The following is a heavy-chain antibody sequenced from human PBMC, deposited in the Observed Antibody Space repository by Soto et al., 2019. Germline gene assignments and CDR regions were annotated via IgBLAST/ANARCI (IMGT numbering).Heavy chain of an antibody. CDR3: AREATWQQLVGAFDI. CDR2: ISSSGSTI. D-gene: IGHD6-13*01. V-gene: IGHV3-48*03. J-gene: IGHJ3*02. Sequence: EVQLVESGGGLVQPGGPLRLSCAASGFTFSSYEMNWVRQAPGKGLEWVSYISSSGSTIYYADSVKGRFTISRDNAKNSLYLQMNSLRAEDTAVYYCAREATWQQLVGAFDIWGQGTMVTVSS. CDR1: GFTFSSYE.